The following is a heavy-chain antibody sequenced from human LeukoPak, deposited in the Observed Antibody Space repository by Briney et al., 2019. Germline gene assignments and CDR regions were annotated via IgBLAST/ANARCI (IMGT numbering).Heavy chain of an antibody. CDR3: ASFGRFILADY. Sequence: PSETLSLTCTVSGGSISSGGYYWSWIRQHPGKGLEWIGYIYYSGSTYYNPSLKSRVPRPVDTSKNQSSLELSSLTAADTAASYCASFGRFILADYWGQGTLVTVSS. CDR2: IYYSGST. V-gene: IGHV4-31*03. D-gene: IGHD3-16*01. CDR1: GGSISSGGYY. J-gene: IGHJ4*02.